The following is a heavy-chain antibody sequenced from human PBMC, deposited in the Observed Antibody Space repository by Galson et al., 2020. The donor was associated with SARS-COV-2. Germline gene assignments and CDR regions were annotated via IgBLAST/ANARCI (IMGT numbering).Heavy chain of an antibody. CDR3: AYRQDTMKVACPFDY. J-gene: IGHJ4*02. V-gene: IGHV2-5*02. D-gene: IGHD3-22*01. CDR2: IYWDDDK. CDR1: GFSLSTSGVG. Sequence: KMYGPTLVKPTQTLTLTCTFSGFSLSTSGVGVGWIRQPPGKALEWLALIYWDDDKRYSPSLKSRLTITKDTPKNQMVLTLTNMYPVYTATYYCAYRQDTMKVACPFDYWGQGTLVPVSS.